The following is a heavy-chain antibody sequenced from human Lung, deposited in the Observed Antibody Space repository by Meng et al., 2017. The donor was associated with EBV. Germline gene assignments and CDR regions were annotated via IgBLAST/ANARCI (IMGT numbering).Heavy chain of an antibody. CDR1: VNTFPSFS. D-gene: IGHD5-12*01. Sequence: QVQLWRGGGEVGAPVEVVKRSFRASVNTFPSFSMDWVRQAPGQMLEWMGWNNTDKGNTRYSEKFQGRVTMNRDTSASTAYTELSSLRSENTAVYYCASVDDWFDPWGQGTLVTVSS. CDR3: ASVDDWFDP. J-gene: IGHJ5*02. V-gene: IGHV1-3*04. CDR2: NNTDKGNT.